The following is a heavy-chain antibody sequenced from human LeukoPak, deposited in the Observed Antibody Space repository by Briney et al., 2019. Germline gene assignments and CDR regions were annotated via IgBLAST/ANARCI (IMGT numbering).Heavy chain of an antibody. J-gene: IGHJ5*02. V-gene: IGHV3-23*01. CDR2: ISGSGGST. D-gene: IGHD6-13*01. CDR1: EFTFSSYA. CDR3: ASSAVGKKYSSSWSDRYPNNWFDP. Sequence: PGGSLRLSCAASEFTFSSYAVTWVRQAPGQGLEWVSSISGSGGSTYYADSVKGRFTTSRDNAKNSLYLQMNSLRAEDTAVYYCASSAVGKKYSSSWSDRYPNNWFDPWGQGTLVTVSS.